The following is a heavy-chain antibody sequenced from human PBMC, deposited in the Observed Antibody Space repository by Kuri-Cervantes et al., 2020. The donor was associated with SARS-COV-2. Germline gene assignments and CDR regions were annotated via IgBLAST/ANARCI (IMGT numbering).Heavy chain of an antibody. CDR3: ARAPRGYHLLWSLFDP. Sequence: SVKVSCKASGGTFSSYAISWVRQAPGQGLEWMGGIVPVFGTTNSARRFHDRINITADEATNIVYLELTNLTSEDTAIYYCARAPRGYHLLWSLFDPWSQGTQVTVSS. J-gene: IGHJ5*02. CDR2: IVPVFGTT. V-gene: IGHV1-69*13. D-gene: IGHD2-21*01. CDR1: GGTFSSYA.